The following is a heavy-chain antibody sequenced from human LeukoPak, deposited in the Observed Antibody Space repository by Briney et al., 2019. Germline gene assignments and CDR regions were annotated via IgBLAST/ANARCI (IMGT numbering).Heavy chain of an antibody. CDR1: GGSISSSSYY. CDR3: ARHRIAAGDYLDY. V-gene: IGHV4-39*01. Sequence: SETLSLTCTVSGGSISSSSYYWGWIRQPPGKGLEWIGSIYYSGSTYYNPSLKSRVTISVDTSKNQFSLKLSSVTAADTAVYYCARHRIAAGDYLDYWGQGTLVTVSS. D-gene: IGHD6-13*01. CDR2: IYYSGST. J-gene: IGHJ4*02.